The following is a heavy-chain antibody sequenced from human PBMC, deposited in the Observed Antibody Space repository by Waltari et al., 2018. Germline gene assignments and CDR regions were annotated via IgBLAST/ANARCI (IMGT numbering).Heavy chain of an antibody. CDR1: GGSISSSNW. CDR2: IYHSGST. Sequence: QVQLQESGPGLVKPSGTLSLTCAVSGGSISSSNWWSWVRQPPGRGLEWIGEIYHSGSTNYNPSLKSRVTISVDKSKNQFSLKLSSVTAADTAVYYCARVPNLYYDILTGYSGDYWGQGTLVTVSS. CDR3: ARVPNLYYDILTGYSGDY. D-gene: IGHD3-9*01. J-gene: IGHJ4*02. V-gene: IGHV4-4*02.